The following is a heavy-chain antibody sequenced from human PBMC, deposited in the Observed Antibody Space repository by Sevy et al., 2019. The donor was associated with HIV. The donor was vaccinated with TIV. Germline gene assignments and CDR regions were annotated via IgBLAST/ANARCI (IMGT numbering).Heavy chain of an antibody. V-gene: IGHV3-7*01. Sequence: GGSLRLSCAASGFTFSSYWMSWVRQAPGKGLEWVANIKQDGSEKYYVDSVKGRFTISRDNAKNSLYLQMNSLRAEDTAVYYCARDPAGVVVPAAPLGWGQGTLVTVSS. CDR2: IKQDGSEK. CDR1: GFTFSSYW. CDR3: ARDPAGVVVPAAPLG. D-gene: IGHD2-2*01. J-gene: IGHJ4*02.